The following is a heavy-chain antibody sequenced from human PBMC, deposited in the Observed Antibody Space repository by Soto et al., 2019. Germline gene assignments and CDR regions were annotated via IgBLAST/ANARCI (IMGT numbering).Heavy chain of an antibody. CDR1: GGTFSSYA. J-gene: IGHJ4*02. Sequence: QVQLVQSGAEVKKPGSSVKVSCKASGGTFSSYAISWVRQAPGQGLEWMGGIIPIFGTANYAQKFQGRVTITADESTGTAYMELSSLRSEDTAVYYCARDEVEYCSGGSCYFDYWGQGTLVTVSS. V-gene: IGHV1-69*01. CDR2: IIPIFGTA. D-gene: IGHD2-15*01. CDR3: ARDEVEYCSGGSCYFDY.